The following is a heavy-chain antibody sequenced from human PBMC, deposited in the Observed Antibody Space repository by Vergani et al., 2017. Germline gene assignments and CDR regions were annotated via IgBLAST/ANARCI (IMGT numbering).Heavy chain of an antibody. CDR2: IYPGDSDT. Sequence: EVQLVPSGAEVKKPGASLKISCKGSGYSFTSYWIGWVRQLPGKGLGWMGIIYPGDSDTRYSPSFQGQFTISADKSISTAYLQWSSLKASDTAMYYCARIPGGYSYGDSNFDYWGQGTLVTVSS. D-gene: IGHD5-18*01. CDR1: GYSFTSYW. CDR3: ARIPGGYSYGDSNFDY. J-gene: IGHJ4*02. V-gene: IGHV5-51*01.